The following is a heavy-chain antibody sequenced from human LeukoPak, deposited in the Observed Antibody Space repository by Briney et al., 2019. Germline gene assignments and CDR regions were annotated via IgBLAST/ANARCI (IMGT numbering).Heavy chain of an antibody. D-gene: IGHD1-26*01. CDR1: GFTFDAYA. CDR3: ATWAFYHSLDV. CDR2: INKDGSAT. J-gene: IGHJ6*02. Sequence: GGSLRLSCEASGFTFDAYALHWVRQAPGKGLEWVSLINKDGSATYYADSVKGRFTISRDNSKNSLYLQMNSLRSEDTALYYCATWAFYHSLDVWGQGTTVTVSS. V-gene: IGHV3-43*02.